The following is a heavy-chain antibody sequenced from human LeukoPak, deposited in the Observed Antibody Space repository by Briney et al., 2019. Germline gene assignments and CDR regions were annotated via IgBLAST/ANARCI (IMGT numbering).Heavy chain of an antibody. J-gene: IGHJ5*02. CDR2: TYYGGST. Sequence: SETLSLTCTVSGGSISRSSYYWGWIRQPPGKGLEWFGSTYYGGSTYYSPSLKSRVTISVDTSKTHFSLRLSSVTAADTAMYYCARHQWLESNWFDPWGQGTLVTVSS. V-gene: IGHV4-39*01. CDR3: ARHQWLESNWFDP. CDR1: GGSISRSSYY. D-gene: IGHD6-19*01.